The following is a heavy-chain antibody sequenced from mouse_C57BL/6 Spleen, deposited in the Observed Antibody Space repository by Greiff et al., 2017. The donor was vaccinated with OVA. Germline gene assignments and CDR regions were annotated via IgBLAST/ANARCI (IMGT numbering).Heavy chain of an antibody. Sequence: VQLQQPGAELVRPGTSVKLSCKASGYTFTSYWMHWVKQRPGQGLEWIGVIDPSDSYTNYNQKFKGKATLTVDTSSSTAYMQLSSLTSEDSAVYYCARYGSGAWFAYWGQGTLVTVSA. CDR2: IDPSDSYT. V-gene: IGHV1-59*01. D-gene: IGHD1-1*02. CDR3: ARYGSGAWFAY. CDR1: GYTFTSYW. J-gene: IGHJ3*01.